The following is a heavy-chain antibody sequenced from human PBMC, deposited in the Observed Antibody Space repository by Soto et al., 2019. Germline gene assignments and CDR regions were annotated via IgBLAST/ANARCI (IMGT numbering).Heavy chain of an antibody. Sequence: SQTLSLTCTVSGGSISSGNYYWSWIRQPPGKGLEWIGYIYYSASTNYSPSLKSRVTISVDTSKNQFSLNLSSVTAADTAVYYCARHLPYCGGDCYSLDYWGQGTLVTVSS. CDR1: GGSISSGNYY. CDR2: IYYSAST. CDR3: ARHLPYCGGDCYSLDY. V-gene: IGHV4-61*01. D-gene: IGHD2-21*02. J-gene: IGHJ4*02.